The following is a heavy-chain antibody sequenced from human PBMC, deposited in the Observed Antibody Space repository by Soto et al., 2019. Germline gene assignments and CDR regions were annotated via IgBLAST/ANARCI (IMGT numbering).Heavy chain of an antibody. Sequence: EVQLVESGGGLVQPGRSLRLSCAASGFTFDDYAMHWVRQAPGKGLEWVSGISWNSGSIGYADSVKGRFTISRDNAKNSVYLQMNSLRAEDTAIYYCAREELNCGGDCFAFWGQGALVTVSS. CDR1: GFTFDDYA. J-gene: IGHJ4*02. V-gene: IGHV3-9*01. CDR3: AREELNCGGDCFAF. D-gene: IGHD2-21*01. CDR2: ISWNSGSI.